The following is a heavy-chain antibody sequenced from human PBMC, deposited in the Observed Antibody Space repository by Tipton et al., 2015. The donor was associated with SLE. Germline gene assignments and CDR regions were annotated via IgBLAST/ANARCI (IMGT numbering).Heavy chain of an antibody. CDR1: GGSISSYY. Sequence: TLSLTCTVSGGSISSYYWSWIRRPPGKGLEWIGYIYYSGSTHYNPSLKSRVTISVDTSKNQFSLKLSSVTAADTAVYYCARWAGPTVNFDYWGQGTLVTVSS. CDR2: IYYSGST. J-gene: IGHJ4*02. V-gene: IGHV4-59*01. CDR3: ARWAGPTVNFDY. D-gene: IGHD4-11*01.